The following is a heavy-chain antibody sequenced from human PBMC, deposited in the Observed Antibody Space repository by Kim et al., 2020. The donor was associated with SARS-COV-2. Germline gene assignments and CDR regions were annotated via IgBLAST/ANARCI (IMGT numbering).Heavy chain of an antibody. J-gene: IGHJ4*02. CDR3: AKSKTMIVVPIGRNYFDY. CDR2: ISGSGGST. Sequence: GGSLRLSCAASGFTFSSYAMSWVRQAPGKGLEWVSAISGSGGSTYYADSVKGRFTISRDNSKNTLYLQMNSLRAEDTAVYYCAKSKTMIVVPIGRNYFDYWGQGTLVTVSS. V-gene: IGHV3-23*01. CDR1: GFTFSSYA. D-gene: IGHD3-22*01.